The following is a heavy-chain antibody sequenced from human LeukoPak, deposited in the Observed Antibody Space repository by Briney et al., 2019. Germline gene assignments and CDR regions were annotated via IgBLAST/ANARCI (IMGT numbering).Heavy chain of an antibody. D-gene: IGHD1-26*01. CDR3: AGLGVVGTHFDY. V-gene: IGHV4-61*02. Sequence: PSETLSLTCTVSGGSISSGSYYWSWIRQPAGKGLEWIGRIYTSGSTNYNPSLKSRVTISVDTAKNQFSLKLSSVTAADTAMYYCAGLGVVGTHFDYWGQGTLVPVSS. CDR1: GGSISSGSYY. J-gene: IGHJ4*02. CDR2: IYTSGST.